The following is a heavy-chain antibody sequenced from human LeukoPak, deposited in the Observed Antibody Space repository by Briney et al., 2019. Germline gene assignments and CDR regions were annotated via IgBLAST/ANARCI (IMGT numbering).Heavy chain of an antibody. J-gene: IGHJ6*03. CDR3: ARVGYYPDYYMDV. CDR2: IYYSGST. D-gene: IGHD2-21*01. CDR1: GGSISSNSYY. V-gene: IGHV4-39*07. Sequence: SETLSLTCAVSGGSISSNSYYWGWIRQPPGKGLEWIGSIYYSGSTYSNPSLKSRVTISVDTSKNQFSLNLSSVTAADTAVYYCARVGYYPDYYMDVWGKGTTVTVSS.